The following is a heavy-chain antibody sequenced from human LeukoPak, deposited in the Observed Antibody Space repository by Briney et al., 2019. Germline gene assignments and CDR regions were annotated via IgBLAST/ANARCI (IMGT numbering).Heavy chain of an antibody. V-gene: IGHV4-39*01. CDR2: IYYSGST. Sequence: PSETLSLTCTVSGGSISSSSYYWGWIRQPPGKGLEWIGSIYYSGSTYYNPSLKSRVTISVDTSKNQFSLKLSSVTAADTAVYYCARTYYYDSSDSDPPMLSHDYWGQGTLVTVSS. D-gene: IGHD3-22*01. CDR1: GGSISSSSYY. CDR3: ARTYYYDSSDSDPPMLSHDY. J-gene: IGHJ4*02.